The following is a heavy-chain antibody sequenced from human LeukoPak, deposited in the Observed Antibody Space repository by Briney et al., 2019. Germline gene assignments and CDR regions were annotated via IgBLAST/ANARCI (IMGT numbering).Heavy chain of an antibody. V-gene: IGHV4-61*01. CDR2: IYYSGST. CDR1: GVSVSSGSYY. D-gene: IGHD3-10*01. Sequence: SETLSLTCTVSGVSVSSGSYYWSWIRQPPGKGLEWIGYIYYSGSTNYSPALKSRVTISVDTSKNQFSLKLSSVTAADTAVYYCARDSPPGYYYGMDVWGKGTTVTVSS. CDR3: ARDSPPGYYYGMDV. J-gene: IGHJ6*04.